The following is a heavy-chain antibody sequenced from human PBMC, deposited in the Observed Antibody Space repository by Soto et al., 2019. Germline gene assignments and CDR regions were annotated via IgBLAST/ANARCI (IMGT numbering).Heavy chain of an antibody. J-gene: IGHJ4*02. V-gene: IGHV3-30*18. CDR3: AKDRGPRRQWLIGPFDY. CDR1: GFTFSIYA. D-gene: IGHD6-19*01. CDR2: ISYDGTKT. Sequence: QVQLVESGGGVVQPGRSLRVSCAASGFTFSIYAMHWVRQAPGTGLEWVAVISYDGTKTYYADSVKGRFTISRDNSKNTVDLHMNSLRDEDTAVYYCAKDRGPRRQWLIGPFDYWGQGTLVTVSP.